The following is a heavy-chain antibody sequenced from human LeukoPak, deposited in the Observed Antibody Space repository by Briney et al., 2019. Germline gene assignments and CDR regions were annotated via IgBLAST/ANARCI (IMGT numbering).Heavy chain of an antibody. V-gene: IGHV3-23*01. CDR3: AKDHHEKRPWWDY. CDR1: GFTFSSYA. CDR2: ISGGGGST. J-gene: IGHJ4*02. Sequence: GGSLILSCAASGFTFSSYAMSCVRHAPGEGREWVSAISGGGGSTYYADSGEGRFSISRDNSQNTLYLQMNSLSAQDTPVYYCAKDHHEKRPWWDYWGQGTLVTVPS. D-gene: IGHD2-8*02.